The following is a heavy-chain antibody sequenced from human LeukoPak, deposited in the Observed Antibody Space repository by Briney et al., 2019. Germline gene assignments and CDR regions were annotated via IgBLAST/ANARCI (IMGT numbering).Heavy chain of an antibody. J-gene: IGHJ4*02. CDR1: GYTFTGHY. V-gene: IGHV1-2*02. D-gene: IGHD3-9*01. CDR2: INPNSGGT. CDR3: ARQPDYDILTGYYNPLDY. Sequence: GASVKVSCKASGYTFTGHYMHWVRQAPGQGLEWMGWINPNSGGTHYAQNFQGRITVTRDTSISTAYMELSRLRSDDTAVYYCARQPDYDILTGYYNPLDYWGQGTLVTVSS.